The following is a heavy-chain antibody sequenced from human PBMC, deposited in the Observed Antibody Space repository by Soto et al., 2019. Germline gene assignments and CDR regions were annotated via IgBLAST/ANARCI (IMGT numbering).Heavy chain of an antibody. Sequence: GGSLRLSCAASGFTFSSYTIHWVRQAPGMGLEWVALILYDGGNKYYADSVKGGFTISRDNSKNTLYLQMNSLRAEDTAVYYCARDNGYSHGHGMDVWGQGTTVTVSS. CDR3: ARDNGYSHGHGMDV. CDR2: ILYDGGNK. D-gene: IGHD5-18*01. J-gene: IGHJ6*02. V-gene: IGHV3-30-3*01. CDR1: GFTFSSYT.